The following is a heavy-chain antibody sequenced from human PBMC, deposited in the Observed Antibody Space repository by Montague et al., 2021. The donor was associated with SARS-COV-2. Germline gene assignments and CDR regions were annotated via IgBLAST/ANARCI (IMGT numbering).Heavy chain of an antibody. D-gene: IGHD2-8*01. CDR3: ATNKYCTLHDCLHGRHYFDH. J-gene: IGHJ4*02. V-gene: IGHV3-48*03. CDR2: ISSSGSTI. CDR1: GFDFFNFD. Sequence: SLRLSCTASGFDFFNFDIAWVRQAPGRGLEWLSDISSSGSTILYAGSLKGRFTISSDNIQKSLYLQMNSLRAEDTAVYYCATNKYCTLHDCLHGRHYFDHWGQGTLVTVSS.